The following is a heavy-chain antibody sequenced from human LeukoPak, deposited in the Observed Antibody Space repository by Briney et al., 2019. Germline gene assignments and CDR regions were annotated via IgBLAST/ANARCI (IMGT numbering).Heavy chain of an antibody. J-gene: IGHJ6*02. CDR1: GFTFSSYA. D-gene: IGHD3-10*01. V-gene: IGHV3-30-3*01. Sequence: PGGSLRLSCAASGFTFSSYAMHWVRQAPGKGLEWVAVISYDGSNKYYADSVKGRFTISRDSSKNTLYLQMNSLRAEDTAVYYCARDGTILLWFGELSASLSYYYGMDVWGQGTTVTVSS. CDR3: ARDGTILLWFGELSASLSYYYGMDV. CDR2: ISYDGSNK.